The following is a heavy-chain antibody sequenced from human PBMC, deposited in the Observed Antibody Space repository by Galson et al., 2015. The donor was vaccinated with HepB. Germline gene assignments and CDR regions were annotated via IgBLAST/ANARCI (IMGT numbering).Heavy chain of an antibody. D-gene: IGHD2-21*01. CDR2: INPNSGGT. Sequence: SVKVSCKASGYTFTGYYMHWVRQAPGQGLEWMGRINPNSGGTNYAQKFQGRVTMTRDTSISTAYMELSRLRSDDTAVYYCARESFKYCGGDCYWGFWGQGTLVTVSS. CDR3: ARESFKYCGGDCYWGF. J-gene: IGHJ4*02. V-gene: IGHV1-2*06. CDR1: GYTFTGYY.